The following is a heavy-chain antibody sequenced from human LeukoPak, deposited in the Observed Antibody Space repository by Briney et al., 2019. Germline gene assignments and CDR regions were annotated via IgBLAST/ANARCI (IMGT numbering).Heavy chain of an antibody. J-gene: IGHJ4*02. Sequence: PGRSLRLSCAASGFTFSSYAMHWVRPAPGKGLEWVAVISYDGSNKYYADSVKGRFTISRDNSKNTLYLQMNSLRAEDTAVYYCARDPPKDSYYFDYWGQGTLVTVSS. CDR1: GFTFSSYA. CDR3: ARDPPKDSYYFDY. CDR2: ISYDGSNK. V-gene: IGHV3-30-3*01. D-gene: IGHD4-11*01.